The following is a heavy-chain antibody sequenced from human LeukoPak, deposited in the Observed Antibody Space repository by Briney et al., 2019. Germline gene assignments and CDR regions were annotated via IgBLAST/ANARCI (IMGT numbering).Heavy chain of an antibody. V-gene: IGHV1-18*01. J-gene: IGHJ6*02. CDR3: ARDGYYYGSGSPPHYYYGMDV. Sequence: ALVKVSCKASGYTFTSYGISWVRQAPGQGLEWMGWISAYNGNTNYAQKLQGRVTMTTDTSTSTAYMELRSLRSDDTAVYYCARDGYYYGSGSPPHYYYGMDVWGQGTTVTVSS. CDR2: ISAYNGNT. D-gene: IGHD3-10*01. CDR1: GYTFTSYG.